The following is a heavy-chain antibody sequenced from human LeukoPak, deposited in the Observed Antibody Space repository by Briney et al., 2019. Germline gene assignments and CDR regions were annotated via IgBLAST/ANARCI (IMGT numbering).Heavy chain of an antibody. V-gene: IGHV1-69*05. CDR2: IIPIFGTA. D-gene: IGHD1-26*01. CDR3: ARDGSWELPTYYFDY. Sequence: ASVKVSCKASGGTFSSYAISWVRQAPGQGLEWMGGIIPIFGTANYAQKFQGRVTITTDESTSTAYMELSSLRSEDTAVYYCARDGSWELPTYYFDYWGQGTLVTVSS. CDR1: GGTFSSYA. J-gene: IGHJ4*02.